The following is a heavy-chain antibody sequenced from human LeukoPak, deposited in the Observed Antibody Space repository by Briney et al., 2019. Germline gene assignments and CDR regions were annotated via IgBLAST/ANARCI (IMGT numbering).Heavy chain of an antibody. CDR1: GFTFSDYY. CDR3: ASGLGITMVRGDPPYYFDY. D-gene: IGHD3-10*01. V-gene: IGHV3-11*04. Sequence: GGSLRLSCAASGFTFSDYYMTWIRQAPGKGPEWVSYISSSGSTIYYADSVKGRFTISRDNAKNSLYLQMNSLRAEDTAVYYCASGLGITMVRGDPPYYFDYWGQGTLVTVSS. J-gene: IGHJ4*02. CDR2: ISSSGSTI.